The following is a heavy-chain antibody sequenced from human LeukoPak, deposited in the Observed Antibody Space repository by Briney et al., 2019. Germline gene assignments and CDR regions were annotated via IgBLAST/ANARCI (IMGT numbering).Heavy chain of an antibody. Sequence: SETLSLTCTVSGDSITSSSHYWGWVRQPPGKGLEWIGSVYYSGSTYYNPSLKSRVTTSVDTSKNQFFLKLSSVTAADTAVYYCARQWVTGTTIWDWFDPWGQGTLVTVSS. J-gene: IGHJ5*02. V-gene: IGHV4-39*01. CDR3: ARQWVTGTTIWDWFDP. D-gene: IGHD1-7*01. CDR1: GDSITSSSHY. CDR2: VYYSGST.